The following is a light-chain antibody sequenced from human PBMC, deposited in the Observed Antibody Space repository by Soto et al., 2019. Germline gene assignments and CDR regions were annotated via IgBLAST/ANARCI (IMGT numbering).Light chain of an antibody. CDR2: HAS. CDR3: QQSYSTPLT. CDR1: QGTSSY. J-gene: IGKJ4*01. Sequence: DIQLTQSPSFLSASVGDRVTITCRASQGTSSYLAWYQQKAVTAPNRLIYHASNLRGGVPSRFSGGGSGTDFTLTISSLQPEDFATYYWQQSYSTPLTFGGGTKVQI. V-gene: IGKV1-39*01.